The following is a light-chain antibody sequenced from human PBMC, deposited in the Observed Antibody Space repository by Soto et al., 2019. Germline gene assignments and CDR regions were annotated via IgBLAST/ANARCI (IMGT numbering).Light chain of an antibody. J-gene: IGKJ1*01. CDR1: QRISTY. V-gene: IGKV1-39*01. CDR2: AAS. CDR3: QQSHSTPWT. Sequence: DLQMTQSPSSLSASVGDRVTITCRASQRISTYLNWYQQRPGKAPRLLIYAASSLQSGVPSRFSGSGAGTDFTLTISGLRPEDFATYYCQQSHSTPWTFGQGTKVEI.